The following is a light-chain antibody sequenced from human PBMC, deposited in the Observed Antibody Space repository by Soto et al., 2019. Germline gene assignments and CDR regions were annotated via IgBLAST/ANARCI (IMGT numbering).Light chain of an antibody. V-gene: IGKV3-15*01. J-gene: IGKJ4*01. Sequence: EIVMTQSPATLSVSPGERATLSCRASQNINNNLASYQQKPGQAPRLLLYPASTGATGTPARFSGSGSGTELGLTISSVRSEDCAVCDCQEYDDWQLTFGGGTKVEIK. CDR2: PAS. CDR3: QEYDDWQLT. CDR1: QNINNN.